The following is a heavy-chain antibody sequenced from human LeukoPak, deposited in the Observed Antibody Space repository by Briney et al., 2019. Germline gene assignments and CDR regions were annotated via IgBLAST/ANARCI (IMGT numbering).Heavy chain of an antibody. Sequence: QPGGSLRLSCAASGFTVSSNFMSWVRQAPGKGLEWVSVIYSGGSTYYADSVKGRFTISRDNSKNTLYLQMNSPRVEDTAVYYCALGLVTDYWGQGTLVTVSS. D-gene: IGHD3-9*01. CDR1: GFTVSSNF. CDR3: ALGLVTDY. CDR2: IYSGGST. V-gene: IGHV3-66*01. J-gene: IGHJ4*02.